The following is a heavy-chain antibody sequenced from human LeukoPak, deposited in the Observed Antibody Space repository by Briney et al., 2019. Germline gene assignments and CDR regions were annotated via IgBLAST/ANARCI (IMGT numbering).Heavy chain of an antibody. J-gene: IGHJ3*02. Sequence: PSETLSLTCTVSGGSISSYYWTWIRQPAGKGLEWIGRILNGGSTNYNPSLKSRLTMSVDTSKNQFSLKLSSVTAADTAVYYCAKGGIRSGAFDIWGQGTRVTVSS. CDR1: GGSISSYY. V-gene: IGHV4-4*07. D-gene: IGHD6-13*01. CDR2: ILNGGST. CDR3: AKGGIRSGAFDI.